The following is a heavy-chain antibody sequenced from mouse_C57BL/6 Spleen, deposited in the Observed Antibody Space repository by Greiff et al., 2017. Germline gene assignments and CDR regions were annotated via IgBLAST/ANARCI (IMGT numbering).Heavy chain of an antibody. CDR1: GYTFTDHT. Sequence: VQRVESDAELVKPGASVKISCKVSGYTFTDHTIHWMKQRPEQGLEWIGYIYPRDGSTKYNEKFKGKATLTADKSSSTAYMQLNSLTSEDSAVYFCARQALTTVVARYFDVWGTGTTVTVAS. V-gene: IGHV1-78*01. CDR2: IYPRDGST. J-gene: IGHJ1*03. D-gene: IGHD1-1*01. CDR3: ARQALTTVVARYFDV.